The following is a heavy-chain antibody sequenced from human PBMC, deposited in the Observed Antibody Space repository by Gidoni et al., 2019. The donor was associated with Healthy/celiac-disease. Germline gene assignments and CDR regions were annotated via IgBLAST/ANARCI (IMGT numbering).Heavy chain of an antibody. Sequence: QVQLVQSGAEVKKPGSSVKVSCQASGGTFSSYAISWVRQAPGQGLEWMGGIIPIFGTANYAQKFQGRVTITADESTSTAYMELSSLRSEDTAVYYCARSGIAAAGRVYYYYGMDVWGQGTTVTVSS. CDR3: ARSGIAAAGRVYYYYGMDV. CDR1: GGTFSSYA. D-gene: IGHD6-13*01. J-gene: IGHJ6*02. V-gene: IGHV1-69*01. CDR2: IIPIFGTA.